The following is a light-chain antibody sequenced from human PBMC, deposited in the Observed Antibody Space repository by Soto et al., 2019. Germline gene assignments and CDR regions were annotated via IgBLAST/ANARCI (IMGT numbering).Light chain of an antibody. CDR3: QQFNSYPIT. V-gene: IGKV1-13*02. CDR1: QDVRGA. J-gene: IGKJ5*01. Sequence: AIQLTQSPSSLSASVGDRVTISCRASQDVRGALAWYQQKPWTAPKILIYDVSVLESGVPTRFSGSGSGTDFTLTITSLQPVDFATYYCQQFNSYPITFGQGTRLEIK. CDR2: DVS.